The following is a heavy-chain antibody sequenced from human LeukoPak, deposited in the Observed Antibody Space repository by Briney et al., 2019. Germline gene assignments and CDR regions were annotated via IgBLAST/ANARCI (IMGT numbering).Heavy chain of an antibody. Sequence: SQTLSLTCALSGDTVSNKLAAWNWIRHSPSRGLEWLGRTYYGSQRNYDYSESVRSQMSIIVDTSKTQFSLRFHSLTPVDMAVYYCTRGHAGLGYWGQGTLVTASS. CDR1: GDTVSNKLAA. CDR2: TYYGSQRNY. CDR3: TRGHAGLGY. J-gene: IGHJ4*02. V-gene: IGHV6-1*01.